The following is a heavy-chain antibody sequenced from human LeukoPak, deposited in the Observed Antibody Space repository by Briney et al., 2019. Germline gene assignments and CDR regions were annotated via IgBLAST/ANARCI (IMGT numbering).Heavy chain of an antibody. CDR2: INHSGST. Sequence: SETLSLTCAVYGGSFSGYYWSWIRQPPGKGLEWIGEINHSGSTNYNPSLKSRVTISVDTSKNQFSLKLSSVAAADTAVYYCARSSGSGGYLSQYYFDYWGQGTLVTVSS. CDR1: GGSFSGYY. J-gene: IGHJ4*02. CDR3: ARSSGSGGYLSQYYFDY. D-gene: IGHD3-10*01. V-gene: IGHV4-34*01.